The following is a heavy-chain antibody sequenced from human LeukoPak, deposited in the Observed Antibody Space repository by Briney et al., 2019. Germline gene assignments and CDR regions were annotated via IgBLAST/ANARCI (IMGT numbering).Heavy chain of an antibody. D-gene: IGHD4-11*01. J-gene: IGHJ4*01. CDR2: IWSDGTNR. CDR3: ARDAQRGFDYSNSLKY. CDR1: GFIFSHHG. V-gene: IGHV3-33*01. Sequence: GGSLTFSCAASGFIFSHHGMHWVRQAPGKGLEWVAVIWSDGTNRFYADSVKGRFTISRDNSQNTVFLQMDSLRVKDTAIYYCARDAQRGFDYSNSLKYWGHGTLVTVSS.